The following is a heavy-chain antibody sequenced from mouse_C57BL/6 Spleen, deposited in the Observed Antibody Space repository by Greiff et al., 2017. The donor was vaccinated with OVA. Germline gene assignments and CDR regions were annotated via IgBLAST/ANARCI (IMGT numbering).Heavy chain of an antibody. V-gene: IGHV1-20*01. Sequence: VQLQQSGPELVKPGDSVKISCKASGYSFTGYFMNWVMQSHGKSLEWIGRINPYNGDTFYNQKFKGKATLTVDKSSSTAHMELRSLTSEDSAVYYCARYGSSPYWYFDVWGTGTTVTVSS. D-gene: IGHD1-1*01. CDR3: ARYGSSPYWYFDV. CDR1: GYSFTGYF. J-gene: IGHJ1*03. CDR2: INPYNGDT.